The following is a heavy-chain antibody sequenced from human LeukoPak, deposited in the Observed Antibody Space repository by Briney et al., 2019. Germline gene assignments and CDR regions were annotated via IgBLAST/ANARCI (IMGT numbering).Heavy chain of an antibody. CDR1: GGSISSYY. J-gene: IGHJ4*02. Sequence: SETLSLTCTVSGGSISSYYWSWIRQPAGKGLEWIGRIYTSGSTNYNPSLKSRVTMSVDTSKNQFSLKLSSVTAADTAVYYCARGLYDYVWGSYRYTPIDYWGQGTLVTVSS. V-gene: IGHV4-4*07. CDR3: ARGLYDYVWGSYRYTPIDY. CDR2: IYTSGST. D-gene: IGHD3-16*02.